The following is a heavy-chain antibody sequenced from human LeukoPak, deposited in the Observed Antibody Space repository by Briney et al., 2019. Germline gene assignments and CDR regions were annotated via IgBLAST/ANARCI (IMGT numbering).Heavy chain of an antibody. CDR2: INHSGST. Sequence: TSETLSLTCTVSGGSISSSSYYWGWIRQPPGKGLEWIGEINHSGSTNYNPSLKSRVTISVDASKNQFSLKLSSVTAADTAVYYCASRRYYGSGEIGTTFDYWGQGTLVTVSS. CDR3: ASRRYYGSGEIGTTFDY. CDR1: GGSISSSSYY. J-gene: IGHJ4*02. V-gene: IGHV4-39*07. D-gene: IGHD3-10*01.